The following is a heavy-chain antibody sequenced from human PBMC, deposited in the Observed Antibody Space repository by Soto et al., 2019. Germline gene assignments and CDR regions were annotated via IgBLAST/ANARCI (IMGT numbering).Heavy chain of an antibody. CDR3: ARARGSVLFYFDY. V-gene: IGHV3-21*01. CDR1: GFNFCRYW. J-gene: IGHJ4*02. D-gene: IGHD3-10*01. Sequence: GGSLRLSCAASGFNFCRYWVNWVRQAPGKGLEWVSSISSSSSYIYYADSVKGRFTISRDNAKNSLYLQMNSLRAEDTAVYYCARARGSVLFYFDYWSQGTLVTVSS. CDR2: ISSSSSYI.